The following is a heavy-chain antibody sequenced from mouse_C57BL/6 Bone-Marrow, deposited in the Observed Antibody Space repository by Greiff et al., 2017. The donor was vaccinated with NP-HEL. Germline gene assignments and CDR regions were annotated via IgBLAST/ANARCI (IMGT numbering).Heavy chain of an antibody. Sequence: VQLQQSGAELARPGASVKLSCKASGYTFTSYGISWVKQRTGQGLEWIGEIYPRSGNTYYNEKFKGKATLTADKSSSTAYMELRSLTSEDSAVYFCARRATVVEWYAMDYWGQGTSVTVSS. CDR2: IYPRSGNT. CDR1: GYTFTSYG. J-gene: IGHJ4*01. CDR3: ARRATVVEWYAMDY. D-gene: IGHD1-1*01. V-gene: IGHV1-81*01.